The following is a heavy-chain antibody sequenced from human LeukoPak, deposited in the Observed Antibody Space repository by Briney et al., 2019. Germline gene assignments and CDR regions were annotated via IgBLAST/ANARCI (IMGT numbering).Heavy chain of an antibody. J-gene: IGHJ4*02. CDR1: GFTFSNSA. V-gene: IGHV3-23*01. D-gene: IGHD1-14*01. CDR3: AKDHPSGYYFDY. Sequence: PGGSLRLSCAASGFTFSNSAMSWVRQAPGKGLEWVSTISGSSDSTDYADSMKGRFTISRDNSKNTLFLQMNSLRAEDTAIYYCAKDHPSGYYFDYWGQGTLVTVSS. CDR2: ISGSSDST.